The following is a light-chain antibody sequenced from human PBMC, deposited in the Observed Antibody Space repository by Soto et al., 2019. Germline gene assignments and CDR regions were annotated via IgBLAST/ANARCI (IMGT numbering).Light chain of an antibody. Sequence: EIVLTQSPGTLSLSPGERATLSCRASQSVSSSYLAWYQQKPGQAPRRLIYGASSRATGIPDRFSGSGSRTDFTLTISRLEPEDFAVYYCQKYSSSLFTFGPGTKVDIK. CDR3: QKYSSSLFT. CDR1: QSVSSSY. J-gene: IGKJ3*01. CDR2: GAS. V-gene: IGKV3-20*01.